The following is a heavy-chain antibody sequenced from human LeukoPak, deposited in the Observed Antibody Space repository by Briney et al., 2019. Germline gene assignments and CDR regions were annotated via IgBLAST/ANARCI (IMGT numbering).Heavy chain of an antibody. CDR1: GYRFTNYW. J-gene: IGHJ4*02. CDR3: ARQAVAAFLVFEF. V-gene: IGHV5-51*01. D-gene: IGHD3-3*02. CDR2: IFPSDSST. Sequence: GESLKISCKGSGYRFTNYWIGWVRQMPGKDLEWMGIIFPSDSSTIYNPSFQGQVTISVDKSISTAYLQWSSLKASDTAVYYCARQAVAAFLVFEFWGQGTLVTVSS.